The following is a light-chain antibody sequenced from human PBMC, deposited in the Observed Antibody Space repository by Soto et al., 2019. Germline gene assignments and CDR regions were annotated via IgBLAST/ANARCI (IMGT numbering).Light chain of an antibody. CDR3: QKYSSVPV. J-gene: IGKJ3*01. Sequence: DIQMTQSPTSLSASVGDRVTITCRASQGIRNFVAWYQQKPGKPPKLLIYAASTLQSGVPSRFSGSGSGTDFTLTINRLQREEVATYSCQKYSSVPVFGPGTKVEI. CDR2: AAS. V-gene: IGKV1-27*01. CDR1: QGIRNF.